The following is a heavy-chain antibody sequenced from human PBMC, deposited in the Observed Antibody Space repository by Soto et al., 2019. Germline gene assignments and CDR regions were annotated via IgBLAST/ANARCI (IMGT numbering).Heavy chain of an antibody. V-gene: IGHV3-30*18. CDR1: GVQCVSYG. J-gene: IGHJ4*02. CDR2: ISYDGSNK. D-gene: IGHD5-18*01. Sequence: PGLCLKLSCSAAGVQCVSYGRRRVRQAPGKGLEWVAVISYDGSNKYYADSVKGRFTISRDNSKNTLYLQMNSLRAEDTAVYYCAKKASYGYVGYWGQGTLVNVS. CDR3: AKKASYGYVGY.